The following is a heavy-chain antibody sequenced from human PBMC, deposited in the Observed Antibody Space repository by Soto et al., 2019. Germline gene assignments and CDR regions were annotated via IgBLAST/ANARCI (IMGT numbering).Heavy chain of an antibody. CDR2: ISYSGST. D-gene: IGHD3-22*01. Sequence: SETLSLTCAVSGGSISSSSYYWGWIRQPPGKGLEWIGSISYSGSTYYNPSLKSRVTISVDTSKNQFSLKLSSVTAADTAVYSCASYSYDSSGYYYVPGVYWGQGTLVTVSS. CDR1: GGSISSSSYY. V-gene: IGHV4-39*01. J-gene: IGHJ4*02. CDR3: ASYSYDSSGYYYVPGVY.